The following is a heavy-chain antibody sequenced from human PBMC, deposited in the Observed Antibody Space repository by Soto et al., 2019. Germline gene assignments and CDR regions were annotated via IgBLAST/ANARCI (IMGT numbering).Heavy chain of an antibody. V-gene: IGHV1-8*01. J-gene: IGHJ4*02. Sequence: ASVKVSCKASGYTFTSYDINWVRQATGQGLEWMGWMNPNSGNTGYAQKFQGRVTMTRNTSISTAYMELSSPRSEDTAVYYCARGPPRHVLLWFGASPSSDYWGQGTLVTVSS. CDR3: ARGPPRHVLLWFGASPSSDY. CDR1: GYTFTSYD. D-gene: IGHD3-10*01. CDR2: MNPNSGNT.